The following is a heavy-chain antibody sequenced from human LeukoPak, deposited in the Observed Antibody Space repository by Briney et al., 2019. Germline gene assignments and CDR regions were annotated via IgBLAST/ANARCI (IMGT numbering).Heavy chain of an antibody. J-gene: IGHJ4*02. V-gene: IGHV4-38-2*01. Sequence: SETLSLTCGVSGYFVSSAYYWGWIRQPPGKGLEWIGNIYNTGSTYYNPSLKSRVTISVDTSNNQFSLKLSSVTSADTAVYYCASRTTVTNALSFDYWGKGSLVIVSS. D-gene: IGHD4-11*01. CDR3: ASRTTVTNALSFDY. CDR1: GYFVSSAYY. CDR2: IYNTGST.